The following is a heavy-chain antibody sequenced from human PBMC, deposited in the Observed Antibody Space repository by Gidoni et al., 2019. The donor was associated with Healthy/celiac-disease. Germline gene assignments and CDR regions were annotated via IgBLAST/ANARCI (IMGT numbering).Heavy chain of an antibody. J-gene: IGHJ4*02. CDR2: ISYDGSNK. CDR1: GFTFSSYA. V-gene: IGHV3-30-3*01. D-gene: IGHD6-19*01. Sequence: QVQLVASGGGVVQPGRSLRLSCAASGFTFSSYAMHWVRQAPGKGLEWVAVISYDGSNKYYADSVKGRFTISRDNSKNTLYLQMNSLRAEDTAVYYCARDFEQWLVLYGLGYWGQGTLVTVSS. CDR3: ARDFEQWLVLYGLGY.